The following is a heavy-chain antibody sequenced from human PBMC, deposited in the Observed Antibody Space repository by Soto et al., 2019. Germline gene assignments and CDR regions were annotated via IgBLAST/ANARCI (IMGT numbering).Heavy chain of an antibody. Sequence: VQLVESGGGVVQPGRSLRLSCAASGFTFSSYAMHWVRQAPGKGLEWVAVISYDGSNKYYADSVKGRFTISRDNSKNTLYLQMNSLRAEDTAVYYCARDVGYCSSTSCHRIPPLRPLNWFDPWGQGTLVTVSS. CDR3: ARDVGYCSSTSCHRIPPLRPLNWFDP. CDR2: ISYDGSNK. V-gene: IGHV3-30-3*01. CDR1: GFTFSSYA. J-gene: IGHJ5*02. D-gene: IGHD2-2*02.